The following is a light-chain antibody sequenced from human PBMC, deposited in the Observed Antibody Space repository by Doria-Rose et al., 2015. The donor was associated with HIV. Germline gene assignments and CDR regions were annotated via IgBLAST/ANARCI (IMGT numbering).Light chain of an antibody. CDR2: AAS. J-gene: IGKJ1*01. CDR3: QQSYITPQT. V-gene: IGKV1-39*01. Sequence: DIQVTQSPSSLSASVRDRVTITCRASQTISSYLNWYQQKPGKAPKLLIYAASSLQSGVPSRFSGSGSGIDFTLTISSLQPEDFATYYCQQSYITPQTFGQGTKVEI. CDR1: QTISSY.